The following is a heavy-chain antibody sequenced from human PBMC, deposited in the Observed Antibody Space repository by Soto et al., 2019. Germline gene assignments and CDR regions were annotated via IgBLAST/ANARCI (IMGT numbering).Heavy chain of an antibody. CDR3: VREAINSGWSGGRKYYFDY. CDR2: MNPNSGNT. J-gene: IGHJ4*02. Sequence: ASVKFSCKASGYTFTSYDINWVRQATGQGLEWMGWMNPNSGNTGYAQKFQGRFTISRDNAKNSLYLQMNSLRVEDTALFYCVREAINSGWSGGRKYYFDYWGQGALVTVSS. V-gene: IGHV1-8*01. D-gene: IGHD6-19*01. CDR1: GYTFTSYD.